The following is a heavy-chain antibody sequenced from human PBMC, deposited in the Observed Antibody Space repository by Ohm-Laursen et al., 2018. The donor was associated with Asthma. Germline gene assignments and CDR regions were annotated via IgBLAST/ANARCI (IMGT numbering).Heavy chain of an antibody. Sequence: SLRLSCTASGFIFSDYYMSWIRQAPGKGLGWVSYISGSGDYTNYADSVKGRFTVSRDNAKNSLYLQMNSLRPDDTAVYYCARDVMEWYLPAFDFWGQGTLVTVSS. CDR1: GFIFSDYY. CDR2: ISGSGDYT. V-gene: IGHV3-11*06. D-gene: IGHD3-3*01. J-gene: IGHJ4*02. CDR3: ARDVMEWYLPAFDF.